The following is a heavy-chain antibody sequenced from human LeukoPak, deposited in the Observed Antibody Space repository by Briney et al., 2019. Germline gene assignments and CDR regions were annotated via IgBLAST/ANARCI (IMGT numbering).Heavy chain of an antibody. CDR2: INSDGSST. CDR3: ARDGGNYCDGDCYLFDY. CDR1: GFTFSNYR. Sequence: GGSLRLSCTASGFTFSNYRMHWVRQAPGKGLVWVSRINSDGSSTSSAESVKGRFTISRDNAKNTLYLQMNSLRVEDTAVYYCARDGGNYCDGDCYLFDYWGQGTLVTVSS. D-gene: IGHD2-21*02. J-gene: IGHJ4*02. V-gene: IGHV3-74*01.